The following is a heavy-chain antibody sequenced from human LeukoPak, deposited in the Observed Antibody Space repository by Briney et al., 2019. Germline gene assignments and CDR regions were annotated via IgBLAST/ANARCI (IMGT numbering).Heavy chain of an antibody. CDR3: AKDRLVGGSDRHPLDY. J-gene: IGHJ4*02. CDR1: GFTFSSYT. V-gene: IGHV3-21*01. CDR2: ISRSGDYI. D-gene: IGHD1-26*01. Sequence: TGESLRLSRAASGFTFSSYTMTWVRQAPGKGLEWVSSISRSGDYIFYADSVRGRFTISRDNAKNSLYLQMTSLRAEDTAVYYCAKDRLVGGSDRHPLDYRGQGTLVTVSS.